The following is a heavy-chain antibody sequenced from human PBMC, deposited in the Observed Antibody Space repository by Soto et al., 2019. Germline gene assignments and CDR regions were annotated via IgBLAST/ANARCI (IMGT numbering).Heavy chain of an antibody. D-gene: IGHD2-21*02. J-gene: IGHJ6*02. CDR3: ARASCGGDCPPIYYYYGMDV. CDR1: GGSISSTNW. Sequence: SETLSLTCAVYGGSISSTNWWSWVRQPPGKGLEWIGEIYHSGSTNYNPSLKSRVTISVDTSKNQFSLKLSSVTAADTAVYYCARASCGGDCPPIYYYYGMDVWGQGTTVTVSS. CDR2: IYHSGST. V-gene: IGHV4-4*02.